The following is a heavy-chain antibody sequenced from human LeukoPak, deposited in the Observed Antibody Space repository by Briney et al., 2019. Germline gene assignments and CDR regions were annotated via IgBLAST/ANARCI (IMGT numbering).Heavy chain of an antibody. CDR2: INHSGST. Sequence: PSETLSLTCAVYGESFSGYYRSWIRQPPGKGLEWIGEINHSGSTNYNPSLKSRVTISVDTSKNQFSLKLSSVTAADTAVYYCASSMGPGYYFDYWGQGTLVTVSS. CDR3: ASSMGPGYYFDY. J-gene: IGHJ4*02. V-gene: IGHV4-34*01. CDR1: GESFSGYY. D-gene: IGHD2/OR15-2a*01.